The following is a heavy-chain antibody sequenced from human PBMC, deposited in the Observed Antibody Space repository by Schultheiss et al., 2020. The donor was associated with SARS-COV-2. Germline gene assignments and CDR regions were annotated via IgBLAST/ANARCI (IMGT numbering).Heavy chain of an antibody. CDR1: GFTFSDYY. D-gene: IGHD6-19*01. CDR3: ARALKGLVKMKGYYYYYGMDV. V-gene: IGHV3-11*04. CDR2: ISSSGSTI. J-gene: IGHJ6*02. Sequence: GESLKISCAASGFTFSDYYMSWIRQAPGKGLEWVSYISSSGSTIYYADSVKGRFTISRDNSKNTLYLQMNSLRAEDTAVYYCARALKGLVKMKGYYYYYGMDVWGQGTTVTVSS.